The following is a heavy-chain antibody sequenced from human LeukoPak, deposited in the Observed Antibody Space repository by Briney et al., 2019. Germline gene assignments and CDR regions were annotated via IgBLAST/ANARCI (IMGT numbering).Heavy chain of an antibody. Sequence: PGGSLRLSCAASGFTFSSYGMHWVRQAPGKGLEWVSAISGSGGSTYYADSVKGRFTISRDNSKNTLYLQMNSLRAEDTAVYYCAKDGLNDYVWGSYRGTPLTPIDYWGQGTLVTVSS. CDR2: ISGSGGST. J-gene: IGHJ4*02. D-gene: IGHD3-16*02. V-gene: IGHV3-23*01. CDR3: AKDGLNDYVWGSYRGTPLTPIDY. CDR1: GFTFSSYG.